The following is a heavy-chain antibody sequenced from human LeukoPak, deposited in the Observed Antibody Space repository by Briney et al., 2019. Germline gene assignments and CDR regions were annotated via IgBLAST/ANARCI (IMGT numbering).Heavy chain of an antibody. J-gene: IGHJ5*02. CDR1: GFRFSDFT. V-gene: IGHV3-23*01. Sequence: GGSLRLSCAASGFRFSDFTMTWVRQAPGKGPEWVSAIGGRGGSTYYADSVGGRFTISRDNSKDMVFLQMNSLKVEDTATYYCGKEGGAWGQGTKVTVSS. CDR3: GKEGGA. D-gene: IGHD3-16*01. CDR2: IGGRGGST.